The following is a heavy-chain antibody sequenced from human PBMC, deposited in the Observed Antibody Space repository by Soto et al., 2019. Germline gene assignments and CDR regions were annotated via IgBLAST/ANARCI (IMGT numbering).Heavy chain of an antibody. CDR3: AIGLPGYCSGGRCYEPKDAFDI. D-gene: IGHD2-15*01. Sequence: ASVKVSCKASGGTFSSYAISWVRQAPGQGLEWMGGIIPIFGTANYAQKFQGRVTITADESTSTAYMELSSLRSEDTAVYYCAIGLPGYCSGGRCYEPKDAFDIWGQGTMVTVSS. J-gene: IGHJ3*02. V-gene: IGHV1-69*13. CDR1: GGTFSSYA. CDR2: IIPIFGTA.